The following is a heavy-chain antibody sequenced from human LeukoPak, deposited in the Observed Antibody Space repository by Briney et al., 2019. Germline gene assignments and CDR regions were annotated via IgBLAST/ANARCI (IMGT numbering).Heavy chain of an antibody. CDR2: INSDGSTT. Sequence: GGSLRLSCAASGFTFSSYWMHWVRQVPGKGLVWVSRINSDGSTTRYADSAKGRFTISRDNAKNTVYLQMNSLRDEDTAVYYCARGGVTGSGTYYVLNWGQGTLITVSS. D-gene: IGHD3-10*01. CDR1: GFTFSSYW. V-gene: IGHV3-74*01. J-gene: IGHJ4*02. CDR3: ARGGVTGSGTYYVLN.